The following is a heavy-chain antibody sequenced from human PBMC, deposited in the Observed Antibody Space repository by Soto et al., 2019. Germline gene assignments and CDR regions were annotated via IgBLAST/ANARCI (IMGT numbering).Heavy chain of an antibody. D-gene: IGHD3-3*01. CDR2: FDPEDGET. V-gene: IGHV1-24*01. CDR1: GYTLTELS. CDR3: ATDTTIFGVVSFDY. J-gene: IGHJ4*02. Sequence: ASVKVSCKVSGYTLTELSMHWVRQAPGKGLEWMGGFDPEDGETIYAQKFQGRVTMTEDTSTDTAYMELSSLRSEDTAVYYCATDTTIFGVVSFDYWGQGTLVTVSS.